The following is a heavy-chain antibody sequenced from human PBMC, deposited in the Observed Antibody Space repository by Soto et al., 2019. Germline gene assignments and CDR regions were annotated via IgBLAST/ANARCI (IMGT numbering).Heavy chain of an antibody. J-gene: IGHJ4*02. V-gene: IGHV3-11*04. CDR3: ARDYIDFWSGHFDY. CDR1: GFSFRDYS. Sequence: GGSLRLSCAASGFSFRDYSMSWVRQAPGKGLEWVSFIDLSATTTYYRDNAKNSLYLQMNSLRADDTAVYYCARDYIDFWSGHFDYWGQGALVTVSS. D-gene: IGHD3-3*01. CDR2: IDLSATT.